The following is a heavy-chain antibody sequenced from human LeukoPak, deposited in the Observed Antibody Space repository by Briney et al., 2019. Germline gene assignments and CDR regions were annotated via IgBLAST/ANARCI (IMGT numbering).Heavy chain of an antibody. Sequence: SETLSLTCTVSGGSISSYYWSWIRQPAGKGLEWIGRIYTSGSTNYNPSLKSRVTMSVDTSKNQFSLKLSSVTAADTAVYYCARRIAAAGTGWFDPWGQGTLVTVSS. CDR2: IYTSGST. CDR3: ARRIAAAGTGWFDP. V-gene: IGHV4-4*07. D-gene: IGHD6-13*01. CDR1: GGSISSYY. J-gene: IGHJ5*02.